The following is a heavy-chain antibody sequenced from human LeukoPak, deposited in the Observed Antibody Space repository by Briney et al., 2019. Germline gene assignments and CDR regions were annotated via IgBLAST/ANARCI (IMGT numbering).Heavy chain of an antibody. V-gene: IGHV1-69*13. Sequence: ASVKVSCKATGGTFSSYAISWVRQAPGQGLEWMGGIIPIFGTANYAQKFQGRVTITADESTSTAYMELSSLRSEDTAVYYCASRYCSGGSCYSKYYMDVWGKGTTVTVSS. J-gene: IGHJ6*03. D-gene: IGHD2-15*01. CDR1: GGTFSSYA. CDR2: IIPIFGTA. CDR3: ASRYCSGGSCYSKYYMDV.